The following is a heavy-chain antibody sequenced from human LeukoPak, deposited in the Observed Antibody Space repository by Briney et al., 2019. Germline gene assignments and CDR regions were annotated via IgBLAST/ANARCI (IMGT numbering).Heavy chain of an antibody. V-gene: IGHV3-7*01. D-gene: IGHD3-3*01. CDR2: IRQDGSEK. J-gene: IGHJ3*02. Sequence: GGSLRLSCAASGFTFISYWMSWVRQAPGKGLEWVANIRQDGSEKYYVHSVKGQFPISRDNAKNSLYLQMNSLRAEDTAVYYCARASTPDCSSTSCPSDYDFWSGSTLRTSAFDIWGQGTMVTVSS. CDR1: GFTFISYW. CDR3: ARASTPDCSSTSCPSDYDFWSGSTLRTSAFDI.